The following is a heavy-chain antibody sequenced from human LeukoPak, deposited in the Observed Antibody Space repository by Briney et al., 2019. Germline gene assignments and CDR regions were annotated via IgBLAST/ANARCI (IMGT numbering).Heavy chain of an antibody. CDR2: ISSSSTI. J-gene: IGHJ4*02. CDR3: ARGALDFDY. Sequence: GGSLRLSCAASGVTFSSDSMNWVRQAPGGGREWVSYISSSSTIYYADSVKGRFTISRDNAKNSLYLHRNSLKDEDTAVYYCARGALDFDYWGQGTLVTVSS. V-gene: IGHV3-48*02. CDR1: GVTFSSDS.